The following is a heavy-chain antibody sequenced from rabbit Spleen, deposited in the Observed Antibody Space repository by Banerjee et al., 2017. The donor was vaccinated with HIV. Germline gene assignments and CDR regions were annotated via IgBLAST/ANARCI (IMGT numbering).Heavy chain of an antibody. D-gene: IGHD7-1*01. CDR3: ARVIYSGDNYNL. J-gene: IGHJ4*01. V-gene: IGHV1S45*01. Sequence: QEQLVESGGGLVQPGASLTLTCTASGFTISSGGDMCWVRQAPGKGLEWIACIYAGSYGSTYYASWAKGRFTGSKTSSTTVTLQMTSLTAADTATYFCARVIYSGDNYNLWGPGTLVTVS. CDR1: GFTISSGGD. CDR2: IYAGSYGST.